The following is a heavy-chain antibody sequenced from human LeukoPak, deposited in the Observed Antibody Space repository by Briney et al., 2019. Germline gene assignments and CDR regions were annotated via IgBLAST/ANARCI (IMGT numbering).Heavy chain of an antibody. CDR1: GFTFSSYA. J-gene: IGHJ4*02. CDR2: VSYDGSNK. V-gene: IGHV3-30-3*01. Sequence: PGGSLRLSCAASGFTFSSYAMHWVRQAPGKGLEWVAVVSYDGSNKYYADSVKGRFTISRDNYKNTLYLQMNSLRAEDTAVYYCARETVYYYDSSGYHFDYWGQGPWSPSPQ. CDR3: ARETVYYYDSSGYHFDY. D-gene: IGHD3-22*01.